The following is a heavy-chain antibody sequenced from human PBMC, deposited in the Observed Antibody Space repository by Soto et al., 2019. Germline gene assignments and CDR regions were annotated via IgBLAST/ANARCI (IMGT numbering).Heavy chain of an antibody. CDR2: IIPIFGTA. V-gene: IGHV1-69*13. Sequence: SVKVSCKASGGTFSSYAISWVRQAPGQGLEWMGGIIPIFGTANYAQKFQGRVTITADESTSTAYMELSSLRSEDTAVYYCASPPFMFRGVIMGSNAFDIWGQGTMVTVSS. J-gene: IGHJ3*02. D-gene: IGHD3-10*01. CDR1: GGTFSSYA. CDR3: ASPPFMFRGVIMGSNAFDI.